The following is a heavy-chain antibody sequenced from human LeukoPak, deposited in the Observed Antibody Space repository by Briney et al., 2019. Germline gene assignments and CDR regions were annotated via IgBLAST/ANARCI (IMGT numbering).Heavy chain of an antibody. J-gene: IGHJ4*02. D-gene: IGHD3-22*01. CDR2: ISGSGGST. CDR3: ANQHSSGYYLSGYFDY. CDR1: GFTFSSYA. Sequence: GGSLRLSCAASGFTFSSYAMSWVRQAPGKGLEWVSAISGSGGSTYYADSVKGRFTISRDNSKNTLHLQMNSLRAEDTAVYYCANQHSSGYYLSGYFDYWGQGTLVTVSS. V-gene: IGHV3-23*01.